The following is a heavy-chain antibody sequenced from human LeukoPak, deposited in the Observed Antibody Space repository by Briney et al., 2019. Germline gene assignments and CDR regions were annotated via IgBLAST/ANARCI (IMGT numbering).Heavy chain of an antibody. J-gene: IGHJ4*02. Sequence: GGSLRLSCAASGFTFRTYWMHWVRQVPGKGLVWVSRIDSDGSSTSYADFVKGRFTISRDNARNTFYLQMNSLRVEDTAVYYCARDNIRSLDYWGQGTLVTVSS. CDR2: IDSDGSST. CDR3: ARDNIRSLDY. CDR1: GFTFRTYW. D-gene: IGHD1-14*01. V-gene: IGHV3-74*01.